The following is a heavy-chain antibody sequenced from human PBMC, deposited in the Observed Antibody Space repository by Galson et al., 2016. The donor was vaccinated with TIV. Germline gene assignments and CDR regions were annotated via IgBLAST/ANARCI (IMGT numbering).Heavy chain of an antibody. V-gene: IGHV4-38-2*02. CDR3: ARMFVERLSGDDSGVFDF. J-gene: IGHJ4*02. Sequence: SETLSLTCTVSDFSISSGYFWGWIRQPPGKGLEWIGSIYDTERTITYYNLSLESRVTISLDTPKSRFSLKLTSVTAADTAVYYCARMFVERLSGDDSGVFDFWGQGTLVTVSS. D-gene: IGHD4-23*01. CDR1: DFSISSGYF. CDR2: IYDTERTIT.